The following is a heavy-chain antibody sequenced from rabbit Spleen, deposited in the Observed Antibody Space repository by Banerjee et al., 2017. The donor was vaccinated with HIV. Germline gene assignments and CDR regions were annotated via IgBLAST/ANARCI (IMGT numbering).Heavy chain of an antibody. Sequence: LEESGGGLVKPGGTLTLTCTVSGFSFSSNWICWVRQAPGKGLEWIACIDTSDGDTDYANWPKGRFTISRENAQNTVYLQLNSLTAADTATYFCVREAGYGGYGDGNLWGPGTLVTVS. CDR3: VREAGYGGYGDGNL. J-gene: IGHJ4*01. D-gene: IGHD6-1*01. CDR2: IDTSDGDT. V-gene: IGHV1S45*01. CDR1: GFSFSSNW.